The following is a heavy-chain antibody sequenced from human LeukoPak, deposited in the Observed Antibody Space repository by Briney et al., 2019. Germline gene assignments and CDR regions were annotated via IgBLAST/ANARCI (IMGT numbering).Heavy chain of an antibody. J-gene: IGHJ4*02. CDR3: ARDLPYYYDSSGYYYPLDY. CDR2: ISYDGSNK. Sequence: PGGSLRLSCAASGFTFSSYAMHWVRQAPGKGLEWVAVISYDGSNKYYADSVKGRFTISRDNAKNSLYLQMNSLRAEDTAVYYCARDLPYYYDSSGYYYPLDYWGQGTLVTVSS. CDR1: GFTFSSYA. D-gene: IGHD3-22*01. V-gene: IGHV3-30-3*01.